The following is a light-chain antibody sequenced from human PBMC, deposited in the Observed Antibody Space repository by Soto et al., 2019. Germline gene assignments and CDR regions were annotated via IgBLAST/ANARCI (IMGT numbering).Light chain of an antibody. CDR1: SSDVGSDNL. CDR2: EGS. CDR3: CSYAGISTFVV. Sequence: QSALTQPASVSGSPGQSITISCTGTSSDVGSDNLVSWYQQHPGKAPKLMIYEGSKRPSGVSNRFSGSKSGNTASLTISGLQAEDEADYYCCSYAGISTFVVFGGGTKLTVL. J-gene: IGLJ2*01. V-gene: IGLV2-23*03.